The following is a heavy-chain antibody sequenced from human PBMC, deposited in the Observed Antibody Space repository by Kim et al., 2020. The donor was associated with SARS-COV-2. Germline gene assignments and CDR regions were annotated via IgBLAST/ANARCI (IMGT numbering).Heavy chain of an antibody. CDR1: GASLSTYY. CDR2: IYYSGTT. Sequence: SETLSLTCSVSGASLSTYYWSWIRQPPGKGLEWIGYIYYSGTTNYNPSLQSRAIIAADTSKNHVSLKLTSVTAADTAVYYCAREGCFGSDYSVGGWFDPWGRGTLVTVSS. J-gene: IGHJ5*02. CDR3: AREGCFGSDYSVGGWFDP. V-gene: IGHV4-59*13. D-gene: IGHD2-21*02.